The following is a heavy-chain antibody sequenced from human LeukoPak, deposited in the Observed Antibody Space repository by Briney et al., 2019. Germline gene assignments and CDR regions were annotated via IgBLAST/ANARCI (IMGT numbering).Heavy chain of an antibody. V-gene: IGHV3-7*01. CDR3: ARTGGSSGWYSPALLKYYFDY. Sequence: GGSLRLSCAASGFTFSSYWMSWVRQAPGKGLEWVANIKQDGNEKYYVDSVKGRFTISRDNAKNSLYLQMHSLRAEDTAVYYCARTGGSSGWYSPALLKYYFDYWGQGTLVTVSS. CDR1: GFTFSSYW. D-gene: IGHD6-19*01. J-gene: IGHJ4*02. CDR2: IKQDGNEK.